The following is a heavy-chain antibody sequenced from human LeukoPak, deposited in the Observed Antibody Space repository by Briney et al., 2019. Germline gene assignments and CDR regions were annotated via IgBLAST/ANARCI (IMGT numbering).Heavy chain of an antibody. CDR1: GYSISSGYY. CDR2: IYHSGST. J-gene: IGHJ4*02. D-gene: IGHD3-22*01. Sequence: SETLSLTCAVSGYSISSGYYWGWIRQPPGKGLEWIGSIYHSGSTYYNPSLKSRVTISVDTSKNQFSLKLSSVTAADTAVYYCARGPDSSGYLGYWGQGTLVTASS. CDR3: ARGPDSSGYLGY. V-gene: IGHV4-38-2*01.